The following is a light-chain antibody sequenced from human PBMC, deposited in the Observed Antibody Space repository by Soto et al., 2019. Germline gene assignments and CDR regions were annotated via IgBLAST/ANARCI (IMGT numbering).Light chain of an antibody. Sequence: QSVLTQPPSASGTPGQRVTISCSGSNSNIGSNPVHWYQQFPGTAPKVLIYSKYQRPSGVPDRFSGSKSGTSASLAISGLQSEDEADYYCAAWDDRLSDLLFGGGTKVTVL. CDR2: SKY. J-gene: IGLJ2*01. V-gene: IGLV1-44*01. CDR1: NSNIGSNP. CDR3: AAWDDRLSDLL.